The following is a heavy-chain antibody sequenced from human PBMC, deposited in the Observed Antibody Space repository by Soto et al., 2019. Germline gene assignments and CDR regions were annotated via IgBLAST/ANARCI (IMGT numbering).Heavy chain of an antibody. CDR2: ISSSSSYI. Sequence: GGSLRLSCAASGFTFSSYSMNWVRQAPGKGLEWVSSISSSSSYIYYADSVKGRFTISRDNAKNSLYLQMNSLRAEDTAVYYCAREVYYCDSSGYYNWFDPWGQGTLVTVSS. D-gene: IGHD3-22*01. CDR3: AREVYYCDSSGYYNWFDP. CDR1: GFTFSSYS. V-gene: IGHV3-21*01. J-gene: IGHJ5*02.